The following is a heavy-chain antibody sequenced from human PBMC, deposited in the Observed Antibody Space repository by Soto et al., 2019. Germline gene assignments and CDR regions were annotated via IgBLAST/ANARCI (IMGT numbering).Heavy chain of an antibody. J-gene: IGHJ4*02. CDR3: KVTTGY. CDR1: GYTFTEYD. Sequence: QVQVIQSRAEVKKPGASVKVSCKTSGYTFTEYDINWVRQAPGQGPEYMGWVSPENKNAGYAPQFRGRVSMTTDTTISTAYLEVTNLTYEDTAVYYCKVTTGYWGQGTMVTVSS. CDR2: VSPENKNA. D-gene: IGHD1-1*01. V-gene: IGHV1-8*01.